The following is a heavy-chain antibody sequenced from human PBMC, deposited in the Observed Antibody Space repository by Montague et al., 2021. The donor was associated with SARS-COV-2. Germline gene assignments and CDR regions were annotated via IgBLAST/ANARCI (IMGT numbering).Heavy chain of an antibody. CDR3: ARVGVGTMVRGVIPAYYYYGMDV. J-gene: IGHJ6*02. V-gene: IGHV4-34*01. CDR1: GGSFSGYY. Sequence: SETLSLTCVVYGGSFSGYYWSWIRLPPGKGLEWIGEINHSGSTNYNPSLKSRVTISVDTSKKQFSLRLNSVTAADTAVYYCARVGVGTMVRGVIPAYYYYGMDVWGQGTTVTVSS. D-gene: IGHD3-10*01. CDR2: INHSGST.